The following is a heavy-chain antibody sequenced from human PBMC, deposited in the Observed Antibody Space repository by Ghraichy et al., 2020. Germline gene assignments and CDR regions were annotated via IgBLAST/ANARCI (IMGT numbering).Heavy chain of an antibody. Sequence: SVKVSCKASGGTFSSYAISWVRQAPGQGLEWMGGIIPIFGTANYAQKFQGRVTITADESTSTAYMELSSLRSEDTAVYYCARVGTHTDYYYYYMDVWGKGTTVTVSS. D-gene: IGHD1-1*01. CDR2: IIPIFGTA. CDR1: GGTFSSYA. V-gene: IGHV1-69*13. J-gene: IGHJ6*03. CDR3: ARVGTHTDYYYYYMDV.